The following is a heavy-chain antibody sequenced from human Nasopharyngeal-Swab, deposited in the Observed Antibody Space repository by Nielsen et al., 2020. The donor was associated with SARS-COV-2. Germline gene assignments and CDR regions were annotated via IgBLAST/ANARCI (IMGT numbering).Heavy chain of an antibody. V-gene: IGHV3-33*01. CDR3: AREGRIAAAGRGLDY. J-gene: IGHJ4*02. Sequence: RGSLRLSCAASGFTFSSYGMHWVRQAPGKGLEWVAVIWYDGSNKYYADSVKGRFTISRDNSKNTLYLQMNSLRAEDTAVYYYAREGRIAAAGRGLDYWGQGTLVTVSS. CDR2: IWYDGSNK. CDR1: GFTFSSYG. D-gene: IGHD6-13*01.